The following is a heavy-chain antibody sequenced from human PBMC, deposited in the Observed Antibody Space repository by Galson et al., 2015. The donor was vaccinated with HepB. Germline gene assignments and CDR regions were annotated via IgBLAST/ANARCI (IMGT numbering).Heavy chain of an antibody. V-gene: IGHV4-34*01. CDR3: ARGPVVAAQTGWFDP. CDR1: RFTFSDYY. J-gene: IGHJ5*02. Sequence: LRLSCAASRFTFSDYYMSWIRQPPGKGLEWIGEINHSGSTNYNPSLKSRVTISVDTSKNQFSLKLSSVTAADTAVYYCARGPVVAAQTGWFDPWGQGTLVTVSS. CDR2: INHSGST. D-gene: IGHD2-15*01.